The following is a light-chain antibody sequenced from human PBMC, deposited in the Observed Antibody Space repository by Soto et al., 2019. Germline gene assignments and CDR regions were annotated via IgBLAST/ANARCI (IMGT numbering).Light chain of an antibody. V-gene: IGKV1-27*01. CDR2: GAS. J-gene: IGKJ1*01. CDR3: QKYNSAPWT. Sequence: DIQMTQSPSSLSASVGDTVTITCRASQGISSYLAWYQQKPGQVPKLLIYGASTLQSGVPSRFSGSASGTDFTLTIRSLQPEDVATYYCQKYNSAPWTFGQGTKVEIK. CDR1: QGISSY.